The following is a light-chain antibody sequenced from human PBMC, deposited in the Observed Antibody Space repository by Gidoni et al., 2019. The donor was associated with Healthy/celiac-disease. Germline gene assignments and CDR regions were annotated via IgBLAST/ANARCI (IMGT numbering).Light chain of an antibody. CDR2: AAS. V-gene: IGKV1-9*01. Sequence: DIQLTQSPSFLSASVGDRVTITCRASQGISSYLAWYQQKPGKAPKLLIYAASTSQSGVPSRFSGSGSGTEFTLTISSLQPEDFATYYCQQLNSYPTFGGGTKVEIK. CDR1: QGISSY. CDR3: QQLNSYPT. J-gene: IGKJ4*01.